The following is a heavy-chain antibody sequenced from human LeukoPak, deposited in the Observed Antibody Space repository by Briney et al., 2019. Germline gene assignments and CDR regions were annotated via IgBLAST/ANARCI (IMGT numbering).Heavy chain of an antibody. Sequence: PGGSLRLSCAASGFTFSSYWMSWVRQAPGKGLEWVANIKQDGSEKYYVDSVKGRFTTSRGNAKNSLYLQMNSLRAEDTAVYYCARMTAIRLYFDYWGQGTLVTVSS. CDR2: IKQDGSEK. CDR1: GFTFSSYW. V-gene: IGHV3-7*01. CDR3: ARMTAIRLYFDY. J-gene: IGHJ4*02. D-gene: IGHD2-21*02.